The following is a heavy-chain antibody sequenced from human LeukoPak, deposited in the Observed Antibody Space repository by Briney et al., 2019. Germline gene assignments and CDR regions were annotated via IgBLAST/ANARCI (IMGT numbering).Heavy chain of an antibody. Sequence: GESLKISCKGSGYGFTSYWIGWVRQMPGKGLEWMGIIYPGDSDTRYSPSFQGQVTISADKSISTAHLQWSSLKASDTAMYYCARLIVEMATISLIDYWGQGTLVTVSS. V-gene: IGHV5-51*01. CDR3: ARLIVEMATISLIDY. CDR1: GYGFTSYW. J-gene: IGHJ4*02. CDR2: IYPGDSDT. D-gene: IGHD5-24*01.